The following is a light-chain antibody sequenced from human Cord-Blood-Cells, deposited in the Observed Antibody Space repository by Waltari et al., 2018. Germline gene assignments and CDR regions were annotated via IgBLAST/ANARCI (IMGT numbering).Light chain of an antibody. J-gene: IGLJ2*01. Sequence: QSVLTQPPSASGTPGQRVTISCSGSSSNLGSNTVNWYQPPPGTAPKLLIYSNNQRPSGVPDRFAGSKSCTSASLAISGLQSEDEADYYCAAWDDSLNGVVFGGGTKLTVL. V-gene: IGLV1-44*01. CDR3: AAWDDSLNGVV. CDR1: SSNLGSNT. CDR2: SNN.